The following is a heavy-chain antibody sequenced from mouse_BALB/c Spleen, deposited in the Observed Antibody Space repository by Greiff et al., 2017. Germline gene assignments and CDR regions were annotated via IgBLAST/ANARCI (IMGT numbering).Heavy chain of an antibody. D-gene: IGHD2-14*01. J-gene: IGHJ4*01. CDR1: GFSLTGYG. Sequence: VQRVESGPGLVAPSQSLSITCTVSGFSLTGYGVNWVRQPPGKGLEWLGMIWGDGSTDYNSALKSRLSISKDNSKSQVFLKMNSLQTDDTARYYCARLYRYYAMDYWGQGTSVTVSS. CDR3: ARLYRYYAMDY. V-gene: IGHV2-6-7*01. CDR2: IWGDGST.